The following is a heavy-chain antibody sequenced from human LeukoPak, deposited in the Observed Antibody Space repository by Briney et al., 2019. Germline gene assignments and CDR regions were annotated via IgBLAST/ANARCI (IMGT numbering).Heavy chain of an antibody. V-gene: IGHV3-66*01. CDR1: GFTVSSNY. CDR2: IYSGGST. D-gene: IGHD3-9*01. CDR3: ARGRVLRYFDWLNGLDY. Sequence: GGSLRLSCAASGFTVSSNYMSWVRQAPGKGLEWVSVIYSGGSTYYADSVKGRFTISRDNSKNTLYLQMNSLRAEDTAVYYCARGRVLRYFDWLNGLDYWGQGTLVTVSS. J-gene: IGHJ4*02.